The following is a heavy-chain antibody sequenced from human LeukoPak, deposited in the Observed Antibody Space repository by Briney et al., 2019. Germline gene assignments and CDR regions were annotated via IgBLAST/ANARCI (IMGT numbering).Heavy chain of an antibody. D-gene: IGHD3-3*01. V-gene: IGHV5-51*01. Sequence: GESLKISCKASGXSFTTYCIGWVRQMPEKGLEWMGIIYPGDSDTRYSPSSQGQVTISGDKSISTAYLQWSSLKASDTAMYYCARQVLSGYYTIEAFDVWGQGTMVTVSS. CDR3: ARQVLSGYYTIEAFDV. CDR1: GXSFTTYC. J-gene: IGHJ3*01. CDR2: IYPGDSDT.